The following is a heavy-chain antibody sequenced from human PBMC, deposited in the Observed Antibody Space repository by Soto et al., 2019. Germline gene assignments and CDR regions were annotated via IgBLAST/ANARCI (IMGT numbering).Heavy chain of an antibody. Sequence: QVQLVESGGGVVQPGRSLRLSCAASGFSFSSFGMHWVRQAPGKGLEWVAVVWLGGRNKYYAESVRGRFTISRDDSSNTLYVEMDSLRVEDTAVYYCGRASDRTTVTRGGVDVWGQGTTVTVSS. CDR1: GFSFSSFG. J-gene: IGHJ6*02. CDR2: VWLGGRNK. V-gene: IGHV3-33*01. CDR3: GRASDRTTVTRGGVDV. D-gene: IGHD4-17*01.